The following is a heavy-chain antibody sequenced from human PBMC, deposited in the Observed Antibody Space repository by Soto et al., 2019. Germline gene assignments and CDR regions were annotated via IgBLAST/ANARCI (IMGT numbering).Heavy chain of an antibody. CDR1: GFTFSSYA. J-gene: IGHJ6*02. Sequence: QVQLVASGGGVVQPGRSLRLSCAASGFTFSSYAMHWVRQAPGKGLEWVAVISYDGSNKYYADSVKGRFTISRDNSKNTLYLQMNSLRAEDTAVYYCARGDIVVVPLFYYYYYYGMDVWGQGTTVTVSS. CDR2: ISYDGSNK. V-gene: IGHV3-30-3*01. D-gene: IGHD2-2*01. CDR3: ARGDIVVVPLFYYYYYYGMDV.